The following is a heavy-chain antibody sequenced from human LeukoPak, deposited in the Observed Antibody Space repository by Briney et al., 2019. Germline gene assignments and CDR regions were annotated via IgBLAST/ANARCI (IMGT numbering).Heavy chain of an antibody. Sequence: SETLSPTCTVSGGSISDYYWNWIRQPPGKGLEWIGYIYYSGSTTYNPSLKSRVTMSVDTAKNQFSLKLRSVTAADTAVYYCARGDFCSKSNCYLRPMDVWGKGTTVTVSS. J-gene: IGHJ6*03. CDR1: GGSISDYY. V-gene: IGHV4-59*01. CDR3: ARGDFCSKSNCYLRPMDV. D-gene: IGHD3-3*01. CDR2: IYYSGST.